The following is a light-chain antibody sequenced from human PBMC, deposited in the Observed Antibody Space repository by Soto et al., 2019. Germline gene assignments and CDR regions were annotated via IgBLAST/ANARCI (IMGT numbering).Light chain of an antibody. Sequence: DSQMTQSPSTLSASVGDRVTITCRASQSISTYLNWYQQKVGRAPTLLIYAASSLQSGVPSRFSGGGSGTDFTLTISSLQPEDFAMYFCQQCYSSPRTFGQGTKVEIK. J-gene: IGKJ1*01. CDR1: QSISTY. V-gene: IGKV1-39*01. CDR3: QQCYSSPRT. CDR2: AAS.